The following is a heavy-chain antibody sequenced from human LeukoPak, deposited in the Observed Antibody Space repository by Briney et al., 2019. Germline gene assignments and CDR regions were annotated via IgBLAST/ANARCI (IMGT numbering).Heavy chain of an antibody. V-gene: IGHV4-59*01. CDR1: GGCIRSYY. CDR2: IYYTGST. Sequence: SETLSLTCTVPGGCIRSYYWSWIRQPPGEGLEWIGYIYYTGSTDYNPSLKSRVTISIDTSKNQFSLNLSSVTAADTAIYYCARDYYGSGAYYGMDVWGQGTTVTVSS. D-gene: IGHD3-10*01. J-gene: IGHJ6*02. CDR3: ARDYYGSGAYYGMDV.